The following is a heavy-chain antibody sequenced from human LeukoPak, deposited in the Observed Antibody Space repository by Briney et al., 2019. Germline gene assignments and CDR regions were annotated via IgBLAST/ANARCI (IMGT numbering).Heavy chain of an antibody. D-gene: IGHD6-13*01. J-gene: IGHJ3*02. Sequence: PGGSLRLSCAASGLTVSSNCMSWVRQAPGKGLEWVSFIYSGGNTYYADSVKGRFTISRDNSKNTLYLQMNSLRAEDTAVYYCARVKRAGSSWYHGDAFDIWGQGTMVTVSS. V-gene: IGHV3-53*05. CDR1: GLTVSSNC. CDR3: ARVKRAGSSWYHGDAFDI. CDR2: IYSGGNT.